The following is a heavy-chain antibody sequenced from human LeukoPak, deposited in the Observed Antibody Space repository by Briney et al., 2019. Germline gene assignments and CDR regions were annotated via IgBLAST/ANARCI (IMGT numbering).Heavy chain of an antibody. Sequence: GGSLRLSCAASGFSFINAWMNWVRQAPGKGLEWVARIKSKTDGGTTDYAAPGKGRFTISRDDSKNTLYLQMHSLKTEDTAVYYCITDIGYRGWGQGTLVTVAS. CDR1: GFSFINAW. J-gene: IGHJ4*02. CDR2: IKSKTDGGTT. V-gene: IGHV3-15*01. D-gene: IGHD5-12*01. CDR3: ITDIGYRG.